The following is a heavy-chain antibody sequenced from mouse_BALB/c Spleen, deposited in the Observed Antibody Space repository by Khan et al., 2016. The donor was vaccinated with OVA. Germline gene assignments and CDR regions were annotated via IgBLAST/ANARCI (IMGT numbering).Heavy chain of an antibody. CDR3: ARETAYYGDYEAMDY. CDR2: IWAGGST. Sequence: QVQLKESGPGLVAPSQSLSITCTVSGCSLITYGVHWVRQSPGKGLEWLGVIWAGGSTNYNSALMSRLSISKDNSKSQVFLKMNSLQTDDTAMYYCARETAYYGDYEAMDYWGQGTSVTVSS. CDR1: GCSLITYG. V-gene: IGHV2-9*02. D-gene: IGHD2-13*01. J-gene: IGHJ4*01.